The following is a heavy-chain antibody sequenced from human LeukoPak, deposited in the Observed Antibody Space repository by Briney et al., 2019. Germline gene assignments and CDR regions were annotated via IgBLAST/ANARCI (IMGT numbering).Heavy chain of an antibody. CDR2: ISYDGSNK. V-gene: IGHV3-30*18. CDR3: AKGPPFYD. J-gene: IGHJ4*02. Sequence: GESLRLSCAASGFTFSSYGMHWVRQAPGKGLEWVAVISYDGSNKYYADSVKGRFTISRDNSKNTLYLQMNSLRAEDTAVYYCAKGPPFYDWGQGTLVTVSS. CDR1: GFTFSSYG. D-gene: IGHD5/OR15-5a*01.